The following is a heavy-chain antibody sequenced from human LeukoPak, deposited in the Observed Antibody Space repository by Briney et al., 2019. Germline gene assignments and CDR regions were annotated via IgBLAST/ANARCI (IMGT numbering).Heavy chain of an antibody. V-gene: IGHV4-59*05. CDR1: GGSINNYY. J-gene: IGHJ6*03. Sequence: SETLSLTCTVSGGSINNYYWSWIRQPPGKGLEWIGSIYYSGSTYYNPSLKSRVTISVDTSKNQFSLKLSSVTAADTAVYYCARGYSSSWHHSYYYYYYMDVWGKGTTVTVSS. CDR2: IYYSGST. CDR3: ARGYSSSWHHSYYYYYYMDV. D-gene: IGHD6-13*01.